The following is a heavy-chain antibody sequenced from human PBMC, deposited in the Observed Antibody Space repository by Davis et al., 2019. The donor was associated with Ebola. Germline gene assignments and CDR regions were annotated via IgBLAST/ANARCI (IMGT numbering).Heavy chain of an antibody. J-gene: IGHJ4*02. V-gene: IGHV3-30*18. Sequence: GESLKISCAASEFTFSSYGMHWVRQAPGKGLEWVAVISYDGSNKYYADSVKGRFTISRDSSKNTLYLQLNSLRPEDTAVYYCAKGGGTAHFDSWGQGTLVTVSS. CDR3: AKGGGTAHFDS. D-gene: IGHD3-16*01. CDR2: ISYDGSNK. CDR1: EFTFSSYG.